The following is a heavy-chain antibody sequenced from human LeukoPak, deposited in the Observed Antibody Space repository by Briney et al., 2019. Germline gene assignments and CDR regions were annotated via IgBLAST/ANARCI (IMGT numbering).Heavy chain of an antibody. D-gene: IGHD1/OR15-1a*01. CDR1: GGIFSRFT. Sequence: ASVKVSCKASGGIFSRFTISWVRQAPGQGLEWMGRINPNSGGSDYAQKFQGRVTMTRDTSISTAYMELISLRSDDTAVYYCARGLAVGTYGLGFWGQGTLVTVSS. CDR3: ARGLAVGTYGLGF. CDR2: INPNSGGS. V-gene: IGHV1-2*06. J-gene: IGHJ4*02.